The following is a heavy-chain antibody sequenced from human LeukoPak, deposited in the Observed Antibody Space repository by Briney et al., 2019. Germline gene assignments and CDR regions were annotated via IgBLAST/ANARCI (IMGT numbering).Heavy chain of an antibody. CDR3: ARGQGVPAARHSNWFDP. CDR2: INHSGST. V-gene: IGHV4-34*01. CDR1: GGSFRGYY. Sequence: SETLSLTCAVYGGSFRGYYWSWIRQPPGKGLEWIGEINHSGSTNYNPSLKSRVTISVDTSKNQFSLKLSSVTAADTAVYYCARGQGVPAARHSNWFDPWGQGTLVTVSS. D-gene: IGHD2-2*01. J-gene: IGHJ5*02.